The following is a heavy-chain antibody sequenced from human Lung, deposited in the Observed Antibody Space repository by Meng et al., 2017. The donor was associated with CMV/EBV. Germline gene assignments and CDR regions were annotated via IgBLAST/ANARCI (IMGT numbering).Heavy chain of an antibody. V-gene: IGHV4-4*02. D-gene: IGHD6-19*01. CDR2: IYHSGGT. J-gene: IGHJ4*02. CDR1: GGSISISTW. Sequence: EPGPGLVQPSGTLSLPCAVAGGSISISTWWSWVRQPPGKGLEWIGEIYHSGGTNYNPSLRGRVTISLDKSKNQFSLTLRSVTAADTAVYYCARDPYATGWAGWGQGTLVTVSS. CDR3: ARDPYATGWAG.